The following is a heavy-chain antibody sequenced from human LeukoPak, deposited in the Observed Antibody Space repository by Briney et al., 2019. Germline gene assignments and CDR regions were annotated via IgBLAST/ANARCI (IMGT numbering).Heavy chain of an antibody. J-gene: IGHJ4*02. Sequence: GGSLRLSCAASGFTFDNYAMHWVRQAPGKGLEWVSGLTWNSGGTGYADSVKGRFTISRDNAKNSLYLQMNSLRPEDTALYYCAKAYCGSISCYFDYWGQGTLVTVSS. V-gene: IGHV3-9*01. CDR1: GFTFDNYA. D-gene: IGHD2-2*01. CDR2: LTWNSGGT. CDR3: AKAYCGSISCYFDY.